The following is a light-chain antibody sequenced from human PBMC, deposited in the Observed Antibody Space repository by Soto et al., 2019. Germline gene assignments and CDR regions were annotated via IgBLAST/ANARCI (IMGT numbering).Light chain of an antibody. V-gene: IGKV4-1*01. Sequence: DIVLTQSPDSLAVSLGERATINCKSSQSVLSSSNNKNYLTWYRQKPGQPPKLLLYWASTRESGVPDRFSGSGSGTHFTLTISSLQAEDVAVYYCHQIYSAPLTFGGGTKVEIK. CDR2: WAS. J-gene: IGKJ4*01. CDR1: QSVLSSSNNKNY. CDR3: HQIYSAPLT.